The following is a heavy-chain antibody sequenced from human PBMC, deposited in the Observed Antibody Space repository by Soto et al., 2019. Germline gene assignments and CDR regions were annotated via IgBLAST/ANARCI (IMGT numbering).Heavy chain of an antibody. Sequence: PGGSLRLSCAGSGFDVSSNSMNWVRQAPGKGLEWLSLIHSDGNTKYADSVKGRFTISRDSSENTVYLQMTSLRAADTAVYYCARVKVVVAANWFDPWGQGTLVTVSS. D-gene: IGHD2-15*01. V-gene: IGHV3-53*01. CDR1: GFDVSSNS. CDR2: IHSDGNT. CDR3: ARVKVVVAANWFDP. J-gene: IGHJ5*02.